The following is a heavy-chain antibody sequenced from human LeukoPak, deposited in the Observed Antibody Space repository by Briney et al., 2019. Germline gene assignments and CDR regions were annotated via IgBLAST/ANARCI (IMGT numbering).Heavy chain of an antibody. V-gene: IGHV1-2*02. Sequence: ASVKVSCKASGYTFTGYYMHCVRQAPGQGLEWMGWINPNTGGTNYAQKFQGRVTMTRDTTISTAYMELSRLTSDDTAVYYCASYPRYSSSPPFDYWGQGTLVTVSS. J-gene: IGHJ4*02. CDR1: GYTFTGYY. D-gene: IGHD6-19*01. CDR2: INPNTGGT. CDR3: ASYPRYSSSPPFDY.